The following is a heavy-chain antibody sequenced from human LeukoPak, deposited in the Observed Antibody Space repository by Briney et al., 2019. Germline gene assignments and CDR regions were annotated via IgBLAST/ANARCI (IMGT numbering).Heavy chain of an antibody. V-gene: IGHV4-4*02. CDR2: VHLSGRA. CDR1: GGSISATNW. Sequence: PSGTLSLTCAVSGGSISATNWWAWVRQPPGGGLEWIGEVHLSGRANYSPSLESRVTISVDMSENHISLQLTSVTAADTAVYYCAREGGFYRPLDYSGPGTLVIVSS. J-gene: IGHJ4*02. CDR3: AREGGFYRPLDY. D-gene: IGHD2/OR15-2a*01.